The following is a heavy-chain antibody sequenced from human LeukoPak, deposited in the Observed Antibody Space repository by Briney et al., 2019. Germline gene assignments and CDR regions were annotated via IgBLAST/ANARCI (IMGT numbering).Heavy chain of an antibody. CDR1: GDSFSSNSAA. V-gene: IGHV6-1*01. Sequence: SQTLSLTCAISGDSFSSNSAAWNWIRQSPSRGLEWLGGTYYRSKWYNDYAVSVKSRITINPDTSKNQFSLQLNSVTPEDTAVYYCARDLNIAPAGWFDPWGQGTLVTVSS. CDR3: ARDLNIAPAGWFDP. J-gene: IGHJ5*02. D-gene: IGHD5-12*01. CDR2: TYYRSKWYN.